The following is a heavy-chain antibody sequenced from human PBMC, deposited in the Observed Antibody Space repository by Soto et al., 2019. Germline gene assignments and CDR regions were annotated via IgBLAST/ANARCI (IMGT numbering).Heavy chain of an antibody. D-gene: IGHD2-15*01. CDR3: ARVVGGPTNWFDP. Sequence: LSLSCAVSGGSCNSYYWSWIRQSPGKGLEWIGEINHSGNTNYNSAAKSRDTVSVDTSKNQFSLNLTSVTAADTAVYYCARVVGGPTNWFDPWGQGTLVTVSS. CDR1: GGSCNSYY. V-gene: IGHV4-34*01. CDR2: INHSGNT. J-gene: IGHJ5*02.